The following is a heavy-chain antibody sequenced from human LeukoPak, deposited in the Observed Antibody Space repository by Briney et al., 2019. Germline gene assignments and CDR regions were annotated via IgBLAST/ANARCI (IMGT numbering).Heavy chain of an antibody. CDR3: ARSVLEWLPDAFDP. D-gene: IGHD3-3*01. Sequence: SETLSLTCTVSGGSISSHYWSWIRQPPGKGLEWIGYIFYSGTTNYNPTLKSRVTISLDTSKKNFSLSLRSVTAADTAVYYCARSVLEWLPDAFDPRGQGTLVTVSS. J-gene: IGHJ5*02. CDR2: IFYSGTT. V-gene: IGHV4-59*11. CDR1: GGSISSHY.